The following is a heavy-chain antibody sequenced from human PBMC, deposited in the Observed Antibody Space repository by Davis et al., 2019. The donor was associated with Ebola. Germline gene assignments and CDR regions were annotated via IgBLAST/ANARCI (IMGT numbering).Heavy chain of an antibody. Sequence: PSETLSLTCTVSGGSISSYYWNWVRQAPGKGLEWVSYISSSSSTIYYADSVKGRFTISRDNAKNSLYLQMNSLRDEDTAVYYCARDLYDYIWGSYRLSFDYWGQGTLVTVSS. CDR3: ARDLYDYIWGSYRLSFDY. CDR2: ISSSSSTI. V-gene: IGHV3-48*02. D-gene: IGHD3-16*02. J-gene: IGHJ4*02. CDR1: GGSISSYY.